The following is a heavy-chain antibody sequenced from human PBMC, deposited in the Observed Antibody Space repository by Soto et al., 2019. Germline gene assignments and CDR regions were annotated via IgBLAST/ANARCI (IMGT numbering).Heavy chain of an antibody. CDR1: GFTFSDYY. D-gene: IGHD3-22*01. CDR3: ARDVEAHYYDSSGSEAFDI. J-gene: IGHJ3*02. V-gene: IGHV3-11*01. Sequence: PGGSLRLSCAASGFTFSDYYMSWIRQAPGKGLEWVSYISSSGSTIYYADSVKGRFTISRDNAKNSLYLQMNSLRAEDTAVYYSARDVEAHYYDSSGSEAFDIWGQGTMVTVSS. CDR2: ISSSGSTI.